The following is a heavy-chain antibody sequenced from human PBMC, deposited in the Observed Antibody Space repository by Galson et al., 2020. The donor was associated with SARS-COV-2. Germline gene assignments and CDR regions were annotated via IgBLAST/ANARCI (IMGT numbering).Heavy chain of an antibody. Sequence: ASETLSLTCTVSGGSVSSTKHYWGWIRQPPGKGLEWLGSMFYTGTTYYNPSLKSPVTISVDTSRNQFSLRLTSVTAADTAMYYCSRLDTRGSYWFFDLWGRGTLVTVSS. CDR1: GGSVSSTKHY. CDR3: SRLDTRGSYWFFDL. D-gene: IGHD3-22*01. V-gene: IGHV4-39*01. J-gene: IGHJ2*01. CDR2: MFYTGTT.